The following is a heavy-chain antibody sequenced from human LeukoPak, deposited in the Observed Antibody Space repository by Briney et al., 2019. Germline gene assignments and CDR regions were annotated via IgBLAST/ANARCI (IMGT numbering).Heavy chain of an antibody. J-gene: IGHJ4*02. CDR2: INHSGST. D-gene: IGHD3-22*01. Sequence: SETLSLTCAVSGGSVSNYYWNWIRQPPGKGLEWIGEINHSGSTNYNPSLKSRVTMSVDTSMSQFSLKLSSVTAADTAVYYCARGLIRRYYDSSGYSHFDYWGQGTLVTVSS. V-gene: IGHV4-34*01. CDR3: ARGLIRRYYDSSGYSHFDY. CDR1: GGSVSNYY.